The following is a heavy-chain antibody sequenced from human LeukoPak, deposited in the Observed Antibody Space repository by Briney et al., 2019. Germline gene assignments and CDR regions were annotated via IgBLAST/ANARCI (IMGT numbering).Heavy chain of an antibody. CDR2: VNHRGST. CDR3: AREIIVARGAFDI. V-gene: IGHV4-34*01. J-gene: IGHJ3*02. D-gene: IGHD5-12*01. Sequence: SETLSLTCAVYGGSLSGYYWSWFRPPPGKGLEWIGEVNHRGSTNYNPSLKSRVTRSVDTSKNQFSLKLCSVTAADTAVYYCAREIIVARGAFDIWGQGTMVTVSS. CDR1: GGSLSGYY.